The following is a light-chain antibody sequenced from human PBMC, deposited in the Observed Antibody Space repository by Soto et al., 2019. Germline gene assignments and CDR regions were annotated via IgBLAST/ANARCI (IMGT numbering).Light chain of an antibody. V-gene: IGLV2-14*01. J-gene: IGLJ2*01. Sequence: QSALTQPASVSGSPGQSITTSCTGTSSDVGGYNYVSWYQQHPGKAPKLMIYDVSNRPSGVSNRFSGSKSGNTASLTISGLQAEDEADYYCSSYTSSSPLVVFGGGTKLTVL. CDR1: SSDVGGYNY. CDR3: SSYTSSSPLVV. CDR2: DVS.